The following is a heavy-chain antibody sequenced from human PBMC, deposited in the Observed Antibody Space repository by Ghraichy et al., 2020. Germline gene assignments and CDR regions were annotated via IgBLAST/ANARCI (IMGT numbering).Heavy chain of an antibody. V-gene: IGHV3-21*01. J-gene: IGHJ6*02. Sequence: GGSLRLSCAASGFTFSSYSMNWVRQAPGKGLEWVSSISSSSSYIYYADSVKGRFTISRDNAKNSLYLQMNSLRAEDTAVYYCARDEVVGDIVVVLVGMDVWGQGTTVTVSS. CDR3: ARDEVVGDIVVVLVGMDV. CDR2: ISSSSSYI. CDR1: GFTFSSYS. D-gene: IGHD2-2*01.